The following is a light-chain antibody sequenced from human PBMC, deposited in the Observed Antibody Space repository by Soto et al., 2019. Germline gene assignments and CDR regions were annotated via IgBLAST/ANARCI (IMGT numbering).Light chain of an antibody. CDR1: QSVGSNY. Sequence: EFVLTQSSGTPSLSPGERATLSCKASQSVGSNYLAWYQQKPGQAPRLLIYGASNRATGIPDRFSGSGSGTDFTLTISRLEPEDFAVYYCQQYGSSGTFGQGTKVDIK. J-gene: IGKJ1*01. CDR2: GAS. V-gene: IGKV3-20*01. CDR3: QQYGSSGT.